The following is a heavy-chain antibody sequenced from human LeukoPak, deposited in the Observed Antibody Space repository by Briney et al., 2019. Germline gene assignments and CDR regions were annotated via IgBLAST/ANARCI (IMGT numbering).Heavy chain of an antibody. CDR3: AKARVAYQLLPPDFDY. Sequence: GGSLRLSCAASGFTFNKYGMHWVRQAPGRGLEWVAFIRYDGSNKYYADSVKGRFTISRDNSGNTLFLQMNSLRGEDTAVYYCAKARVAYQLLPPDFDYWGQGALVTVSS. D-gene: IGHD2-2*01. V-gene: IGHV3-30*02. CDR2: IRYDGSNK. CDR1: GFTFNKYG. J-gene: IGHJ4*02.